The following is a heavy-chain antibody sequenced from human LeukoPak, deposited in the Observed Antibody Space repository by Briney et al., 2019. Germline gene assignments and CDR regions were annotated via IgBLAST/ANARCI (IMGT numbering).Heavy chain of an antibody. D-gene: IGHD2-2*01. CDR1: GYTFTSYD. Sequence: ASAKVSCKASGYTFTSYDINWVRQATGQGLEWMGWMNPNSGNTGYAQKFQGRVTMTRNTSISTAYMELSSLRSEDTAVYYCARLIGYCSSTSCSNSWFDPWGQGTLVTVSS. J-gene: IGHJ5*02. CDR2: MNPNSGNT. CDR3: ARLIGYCSSTSCSNSWFDP. V-gene: IGHV1-8*01.